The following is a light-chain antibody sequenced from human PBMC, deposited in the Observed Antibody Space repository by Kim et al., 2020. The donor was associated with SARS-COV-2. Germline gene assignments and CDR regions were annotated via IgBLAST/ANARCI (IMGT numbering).Light chain of an antibody. CDR3: QSYDSSLSGVV. CDR2: GNS. CDR1: SSNIGAGYD. V-gene: IGLV1-40*01. J-gene: IGLJ2*01. Sequence: RVTIPCTGSSSNIGAGYDVHWYQKLPGTAPKLLIYGNSNRPSGVPDRFSGSKSGTSASLAITGLQAEDEADYYCQSYDSSLSGVVFGGGTQLTVL.